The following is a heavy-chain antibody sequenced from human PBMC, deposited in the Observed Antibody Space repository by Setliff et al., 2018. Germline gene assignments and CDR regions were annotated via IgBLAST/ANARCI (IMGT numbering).Heavy chain of an antibody. Sequence: SETLSLTCSVYGESFSNNYWSWIRQPPGKGLEWIGESNHSGSTSYNPSLKSRLTMSVDTSKNQISLKLTSVTAADTAVYYCAGTPARGATWLSPFDFWGQGILVTVSS. J-gene: IGHJ4*02. CDR3: AGTPARGATWLSPFDF. V-gene: IGHV4-34*01. D-gene: IGHD3-9*01. CDR1: GESFSNNY. CDR2: SNHSGST.